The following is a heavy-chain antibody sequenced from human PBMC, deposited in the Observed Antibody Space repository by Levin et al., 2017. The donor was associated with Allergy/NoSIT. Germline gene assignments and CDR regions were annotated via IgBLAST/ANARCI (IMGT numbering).Heavy chain of an antibody. CDR2: IYPGDSDA. V-gene: IGHV5-51*01. D-gene: IGHD3-10*01. J-gene: IGHJ4*02. CDR3: ARQYGSGSFDY. CDR1: GYSFTVYW. Sequence: RGESLKISCKTSGYSFTVYWIGWVRQMPGKGLEWMGLIYPGDSDARYSPSFQGQVTISADNSITTAYLQWSSLKASDTAIYYCARQYGSGSFDYWGQGTLVTVSS.